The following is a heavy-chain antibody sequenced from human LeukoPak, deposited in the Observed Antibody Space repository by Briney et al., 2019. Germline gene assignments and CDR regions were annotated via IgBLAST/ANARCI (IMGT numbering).Heavy chain of an antibody. CDR3: ARDPRFVAVAGTSLDY. D-gene: IGHD6-19*01. CDR2: INIGNGNT. CDR1: GYRFTDYA. Sequence: ASVKVSCKSSGYRFTDYAMHWVRQAPGQRLEWMGWINIGNGNTKYSQNFQGRVTFTRDTSASIAYMELRSLRSEDTAMYYCARDPRFVAVAGTSLDYWGQGTLVTVSS. J-gene: IGHJ4*02. V-gene: IGHV1-3*04.